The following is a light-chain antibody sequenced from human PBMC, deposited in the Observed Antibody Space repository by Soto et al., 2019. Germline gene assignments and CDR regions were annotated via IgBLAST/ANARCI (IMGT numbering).Light chain of an antibody. CDR3: SSYTISSTWV. Sequence: QSVLTQPASVSGSPGQSITISCTGTSNDVGIYNYVSWYQQHPGKAPKHMIYEVTNRPSGVSDRFSGSKSDNTASLTISGLQAEDDADYYCSSYTISSTWVFGGGTKLTVL. V-gene: IGLV2-14*01. CDR2: EVT. CDR1: SNDVGIYNY. J-gene: IGLJ3*02.